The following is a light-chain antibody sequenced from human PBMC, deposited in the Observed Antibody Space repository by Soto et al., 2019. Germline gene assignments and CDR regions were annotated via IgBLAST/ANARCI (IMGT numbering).Light chain of an antibody. CDR3: SSYAASSAVV. Sequence: QSVLTQPASVSGSPGQSITISCTGTSSDIGTYNFVSWYQQHPGKAPQLLIYDVSFRPSGVSDRFSGSKSGSTASLTISGLQSKDEANYLCSSYAASSAVVFGAGTKVTVL. J-gene: IGLJ2*01. V-gene: IGLV2-14*03. CDR2: DVS. CDR1: SSDIGTYNF.